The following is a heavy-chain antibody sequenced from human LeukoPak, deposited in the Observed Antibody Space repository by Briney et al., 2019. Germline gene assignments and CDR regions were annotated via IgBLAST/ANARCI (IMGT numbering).Heavy chain of an antibody. CDR2: INPYSGVT. Sequence: ASVEVSCKASGYTFTDYNMHWVRQAPGQGPEWMGWINPYSGVTNYAQKFQARVTMTRDTSIRTAYMEMSSLESEDTAVYYCARGGCSSTSCYAYDYWGQGTLVTVSS. J-gene: IGHJ4*02. V-gene: IGHV1-2*02. CDR3: ARGGCSSTSCYAYDY. CDR1: GYTFTDYN. D-gene: IGHD2-2*01.